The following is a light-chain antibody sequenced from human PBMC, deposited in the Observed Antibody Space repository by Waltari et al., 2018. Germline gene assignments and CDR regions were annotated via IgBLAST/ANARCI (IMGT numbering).Light chain of an antibody. CDR3: CSYAGGRAFV. J-gene: IGLJ1*01. CDR2: GVS. CDR1: SSDVGSYNL. V-gene: IGLV2-23*02. Sequence: QSALTQPASVSGSPGQSITISCTGTSSDVGSYNLVTGSQHRPGNAPQLLIYGVSKRPSGVSTRLSGSRSGNTASLTISGLRAEDEADYYCCSYAGGRAFVFGTGTKITVL.